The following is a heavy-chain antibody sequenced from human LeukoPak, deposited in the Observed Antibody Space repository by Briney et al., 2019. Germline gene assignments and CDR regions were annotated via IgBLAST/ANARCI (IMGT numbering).Heavy chain of an antibody. CDR3: ARDIAYHAFDI. V-gene: IGHV3-7*01. Sequence: PGGSLRLSCVASGFTFSSSWMTWIRQAPGTGLEWLANINQDGSVINYVGSVRGRFTISRDNAKYSLYLQLNSLRAEDTALYYCARDIAYHAFDIWGQGTMVTVSS. J-gene: IGHJ3*02. CDR2: INQDGSVI. CDR1: GFTFSSSW. D-gene: IGHD2-15*01.